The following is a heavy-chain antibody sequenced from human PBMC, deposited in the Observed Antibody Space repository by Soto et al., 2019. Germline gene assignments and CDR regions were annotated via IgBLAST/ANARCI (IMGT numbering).Heavy chain of an antibody. CDR2: ISYDGSNK. J-gene: IGHJ3*02. CDR3: ARDPGPYYDYVWGSYPYIEGDAFDI. V-gene: IGHV3-30-3*01. Sequence: GGSLRLSCAASGFTFSSYAMHWVRQAPGKGLEWVAVISYDGSNKYYADSVKGRFTISRDNSKNTLYLQMNSLRAEDTAVYYCARDPGPYYDYVWGSYPYIEGDAFDIWGQGTMVTLSS. D-gene: IGHD3-16*01. CDR1: GFTFSSYA.